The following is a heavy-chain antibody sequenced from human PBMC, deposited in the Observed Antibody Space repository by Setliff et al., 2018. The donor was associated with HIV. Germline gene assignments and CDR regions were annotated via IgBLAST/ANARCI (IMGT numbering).Heavy chain of an antibody. Sequence: ASVMVSCKASGYTFTGYYMHWVRQAPGQGLEWMGWINPNSGGTNYAQKFQGRVTMTRDTSISTAYMELSRLRSDDTAVYYCARGGTIFGVVISNYYYMDVWGKGTTVTVSS. V-gene: IGHV1-2*02. CDR2: INPNSGGT. CDR3: ARGGTIFGVVISNYYYMDV. D-gene: IGHD3-3*01. J-gene: IGHJ6*03. CDR1: GYTFTGYY.